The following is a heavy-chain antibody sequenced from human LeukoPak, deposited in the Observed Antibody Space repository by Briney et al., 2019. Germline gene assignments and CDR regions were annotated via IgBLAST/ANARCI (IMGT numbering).Heavy chain of an antibody. CDR3: ATSGWYLLPGVY. CDR2: IYYSGST. Sequence: SETVSLTCTVSGDSISSTNYYWGWIRQPPGKGLEWIGSIYYSGSTYYNPSLESRVTISVDTSKNQFSLKLSSVTAADTAVYYCATSGWYLLPGVYWGQGTLVTVSS. J-gene: IGHJ4*02. D-gene: IGHD6-19*01. CDR1: GDSISSTNYY. V-gene: IGHV4-39*01.